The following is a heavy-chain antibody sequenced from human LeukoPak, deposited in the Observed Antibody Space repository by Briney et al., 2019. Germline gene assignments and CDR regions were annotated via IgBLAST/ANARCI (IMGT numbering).Heavy chain of an antibody. D-gene: IGHD3-16*01. CDR2: ISSSGSTI. V-gene: IGHV3-11*04. Sequence: PGGSLRLSCAASGFTFSDYYMSWIRQAPGKGLEWVSYISSSGSTIYYADSVKGRFTISRDNAKNSMFLQMNNLRVEDTAIYYCARDVMGEGAIGYWGQGTLVIVSS. CDR3: ARDVMGEGAIGY. CDR1: GFTFSDYY. J-gene: IGHJ4*02.